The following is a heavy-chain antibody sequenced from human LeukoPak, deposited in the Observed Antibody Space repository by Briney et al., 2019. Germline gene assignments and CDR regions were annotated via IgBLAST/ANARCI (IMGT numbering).Heavy chain of an antibody. Sequence: GASVKVSCKASEYTFTDYYVHWVRQAPGQGLEWMGRIDPDSGDTNYVQKFQGRVTMTRATSISTAYMELSSLRSDDTAEYFCASWGGSYPHPFDYWGQGTLVTVSS. CDR1: EYTFTDYY. CDR2: IDPDSGDT. J-gene: IGHJ4*02. D-gene: IGHD1-26*01. V-gene: IGHV1-2*06. CDR3: ASWGGSYPHPFDY.